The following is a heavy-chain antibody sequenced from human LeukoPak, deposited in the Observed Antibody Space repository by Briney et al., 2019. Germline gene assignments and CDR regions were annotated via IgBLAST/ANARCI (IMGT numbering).Heavy chain of an antibody. CDR3: AVLYYYDSSGFYSNDVFDI. V-gene: IGHV3-33*03. CDR2: IWYDGSNK. CDR1: GFTFSNYG. Sequence: PGRSLRLSCAASGFTFSNYGMHWVRQAPGKGLEWVAVIWYDGSNKHYADSVKGRFTISRDNSKNTLYLQMNSLRGEDTAVYHCAVLYYYDSSGFYSNDVFDIWGQGTMVTVSA. D-gene: IGHD3-22*01. J-gene: IGHJ3*02.